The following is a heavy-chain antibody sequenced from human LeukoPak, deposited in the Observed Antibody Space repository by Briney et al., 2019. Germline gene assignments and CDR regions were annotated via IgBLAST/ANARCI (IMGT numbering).Heavy chain of an antibody. CDR2: ISSSSSYI. D-gene: IGHD3-22*01. Sequence: PGGSLRLSCAASGFTFSSYSMNWVRQAPGKGLEWVSSISSSSSYIYYADSVKGRFTISRDNAKNSLYLQMNSLRAEDTAVYYCAREGNYYDSSGYDYWGQGILVTVSS. V-gene: IGHV3-21*01. CDR3: AREGNYYDSSGYDY. CDR1: GFTFSSYS. J-gene: IGHJ4*02.